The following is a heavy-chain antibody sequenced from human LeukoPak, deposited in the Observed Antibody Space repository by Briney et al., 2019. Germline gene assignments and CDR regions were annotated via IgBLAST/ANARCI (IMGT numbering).Heavy chain of an antibody. Sequence: GRSLRLSCAASGFTFSSYAMHWVRQAPGKGLEWVAVISYDGSNKYYADSVKGRFTISRDNSKNTLYLQMNSLRAEDTAVYYCGTLPNLAYGDYVLGAFDIWGQGTMVTVSS. D-gene: IGHD4-17*01. V-gene: IGHV3-30-3*01. CDR1: GFTFSSYA. CDR3: GTLPNLAYGDYVLGAFDI. CDR2: ISYDGSNK. J-gene: IGHJ3*02.